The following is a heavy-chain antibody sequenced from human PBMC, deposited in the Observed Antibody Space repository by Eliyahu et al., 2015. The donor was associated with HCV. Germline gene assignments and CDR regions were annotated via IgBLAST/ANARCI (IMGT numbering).Heavy chain of an antibody. CDR1: GYRFSSFW. CDR2: IFPGDSHT. Sequence: VQLVQSGPELKKPGEALKISCKGSGYRFSSFWIAWVRQMPGRGLEWMGTIFPGDSHTTYSPSLQGQVTISVDKSIDTAYLQWSSLKASDSGIYYCARAQRTSSWFLGDHWGQGTLLTVAS. V-gene: IGHV5-51*01. CDR3: ARAQRTSSWFLGDH. D-gene: IGHD6-13*01. J-gene: IGHJ4*02.